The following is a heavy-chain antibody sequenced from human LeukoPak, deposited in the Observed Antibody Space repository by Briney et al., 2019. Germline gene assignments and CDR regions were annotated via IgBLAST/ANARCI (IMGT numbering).Heavy chain of an antibody. J-gene: IGHJ4*02. CDR3: ARAGGRGPLGTWTILVDDY. CDR2: ISAYNGNT. Sequence: ASVKVSCKASGYTFTSYGISWVRQAPGQGLEWMGWISAYNGNTNYAQKLQGRVTMTTDTSTGTAYMELRSLRSDDTAVYYCARAGGRGPLGTWTILVDDYWGQGTLVTVSS. CDR1: GYTFTSYG. V-gene: IGHV1-18*01. D-gene: IGHD3-9*01.